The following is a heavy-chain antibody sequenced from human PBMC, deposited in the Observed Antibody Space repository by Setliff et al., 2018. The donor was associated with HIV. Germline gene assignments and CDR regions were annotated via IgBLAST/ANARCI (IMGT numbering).Heavy chain of an antibody. V-gene: IGHV4-4*09. CDR3: ARGLSFYDPGGFDY. CDR1: GDSISNYY. Sequence: KTSETLSLTCTVSGDSISNYYWSWVRQPPGKGLEWIGYIYTTGSTNYNPSLKSRVTMSVDTSKNQFSLKLSSVTAADTAVYYCARGLSFYDPGGFDYWGQGTLVTV. D-gene: IGHD3-22*01. CDR2: IYTTGST. J-gene: IGHJ4*02.